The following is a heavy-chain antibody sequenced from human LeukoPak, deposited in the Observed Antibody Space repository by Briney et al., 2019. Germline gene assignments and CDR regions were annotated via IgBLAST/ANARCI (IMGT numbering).Heavy chain of an antibody. D-gene: IGHD2-15*01. CDR1: GYTLISYG. CDR2: ISGYNGNT. J-gene: IGHJ6*02. Sequence: GASVKVSCKASGYTLISYGISWVRHAPGQGLEWMGWISGYNGNTNYAQKFQGRVTMTTDTSTSTAYLELRRLRSDDTAIYYCAREFCSGGGCYYYGMDVWGQGTTVTVSS. CDR3: AREFCSGGGCYYYGMDV. V-gene: IGHV1-18*01.